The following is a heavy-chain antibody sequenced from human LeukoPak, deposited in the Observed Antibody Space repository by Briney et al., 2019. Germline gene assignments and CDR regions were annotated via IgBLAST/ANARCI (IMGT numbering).Heavy chain of an antibody. J-gene: IGHJ4*02. D-gene: IGHD3-10*01. CDR2: ITYDGST. V-gene: IGHV4-34*01. Sequence: SVTVSLKGAVFGGSFDGYYWSWIRQPPGKGLEWIGEITYDGSTNYNPSLKSRVTISVDTSKIQFCLKLSSVTAADTAVYYCARGLRITSYWGQGTLVTVSS. CDR1: GGSFDGYY. CDR3: ARGLRITSY.